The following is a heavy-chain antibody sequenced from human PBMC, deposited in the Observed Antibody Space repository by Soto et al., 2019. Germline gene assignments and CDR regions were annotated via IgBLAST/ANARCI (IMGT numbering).Heavy chain of an antibody. D-gene: IGHD3-9*01. CDR3: VREYYDILTGYSRFDS. CDR2: IYHSGTT. CDR1: GGSITSHY. Sequence: QVQLQESGPGLVKPSETLSLTCTVSGGSITSHYWSWVRQPPGKGLEWIGYIYHSGTTNYNPSLIRRVTISVDTSKKQSSLKLSPVTAADTAVYWCVREYYDILTGYSRFDSWGQGTLVTVTS. V-gene: IGHV4-59*11. J-gene: IGHJ4*02.